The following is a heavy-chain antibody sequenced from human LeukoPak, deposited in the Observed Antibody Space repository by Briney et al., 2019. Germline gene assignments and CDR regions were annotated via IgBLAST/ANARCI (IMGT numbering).Heavy chain of an antibody. CDR3: ARASWVSSTDAVR. CDR2: IRGNDET. D-gene: IGHD3-16*01. V-gene: IGHV3-23*01. CDR1: GLSFSTFA. Sequence: GGSLRLSCAASGLSFSTFAMSWVRQGPARGLEWVSSIRGNDETFYADSVKGRFTLSSDSSRNTVYLQLNNLRVEDTAIYYCARASWVSSTDAVRWGQGTLVTVSS. J-gene: IGHJ4*02.